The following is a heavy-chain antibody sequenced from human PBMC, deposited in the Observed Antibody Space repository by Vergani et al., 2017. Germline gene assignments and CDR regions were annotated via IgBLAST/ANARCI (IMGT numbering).Heavy chain of an antibody. CDR2: MNPNSGNT. J-gene: IGHJ6*03. CDR3: ARGLLKPKPYYYYDLDV. Sequence: QVQLVQSGAEVKKPGASVKVSCKASGYTFTSYDINWVRQATGQGLEWMGWMNPNSGNTGYAQKFQGRVTMTRNTSISTDYMELSSLRSEDTAVYYCARGLLKPKPYYYYDLDVWGKGTTVTVSS. CDR1: GYTFTSYD. V-gene: IGHV1-8*01.